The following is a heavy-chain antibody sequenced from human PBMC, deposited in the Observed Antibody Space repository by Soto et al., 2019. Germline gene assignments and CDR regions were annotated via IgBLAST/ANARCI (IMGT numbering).Heavy chain of an antibody. CDR1: GYTFTSYG. D-gene: IGHD2-15*01. J-gene: IGHJ4*02. CDR2: ISAYNGNT. Sequence: ASVKVSFKASGYTFTSYGISWVRQAPGQGLEWMGWISAYNGNTNYAQKLQGRVTMTTDTSTSTAYMELRSLRSDDTAVYYCVVAAQTYYFDYWGQGTLVTVSS. V-gene: IGHV1-18*01. CDR3: VVAAQTYYFDY.